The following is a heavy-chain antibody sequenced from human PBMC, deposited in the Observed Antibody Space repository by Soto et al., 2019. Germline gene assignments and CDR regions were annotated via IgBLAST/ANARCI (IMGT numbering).Heavy chain of an antibody. J-gene: IGHJ4*02. CDR2: ISAYSGKT. D-gene: IGHD1-7*01. V-gene: IGHV1-18*01. Sequence: QVHLVQSGAEVKKPGASVRVSCKASGYTFSNYGISWVRQAPGQGLEWMGWISAYSGKTNYAQSLQVRVTMTTDTSTNTAYMELRSLTSDDTAVYYCARTGELRLDSWGQGTQVTVSS. CDR1: GYTFSNYG. CDR3: ARTGELRLDS.